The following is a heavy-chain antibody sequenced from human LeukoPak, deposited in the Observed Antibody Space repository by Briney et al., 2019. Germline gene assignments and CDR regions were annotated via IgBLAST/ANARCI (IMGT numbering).Heavy chain of an antibody. CDR1: GVSISSYY. CDR3: ARREHRSGWRWFDP. CDR2: IYYSGNT. D-gene: IGHD6-19*01. Sequence: SETLSLTCTVSGVSISSYYWNWIRQPPGKGLEWIGSIYYSGNTNYNPSLKSRVTISVDTSKNQFSLKLNSVTAAGTAVYYCARREHRSGWRWFDPWGQRTLVTVSS. V-gene: IGHV4-59*08. J-gene: IGHJ5*02.